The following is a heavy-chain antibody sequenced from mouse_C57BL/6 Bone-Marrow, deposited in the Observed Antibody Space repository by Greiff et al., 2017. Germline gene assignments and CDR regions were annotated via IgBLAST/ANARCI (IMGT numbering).Heavy chain of an antibody. Sequence: VQLKESGPELVKPGASVKISCKASGYSFTDYNMNWVKQSNGKSLEWIGVINPNYGTTSYNQKFKGKATLTVDQSSSTAYLLLNSLTSEDSAVYYCAREGSYWYFDVWGTGTTVTVSS. J-gene: IGHJ1*03. V-gene: IGHV1-39*01. D-gene: IGHD1-1*01. CDR1: GYSFTDYN. CDR2: INPNYGTT. CDR3: AREGSYWYFDV.